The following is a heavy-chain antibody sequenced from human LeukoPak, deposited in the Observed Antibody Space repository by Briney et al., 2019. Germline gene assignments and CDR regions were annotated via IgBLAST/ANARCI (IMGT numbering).Heavy chain of an antibody. Sequence: GGSLRLSCAASGFTFSSYWMSWVRQAPGKGLEWVAIIKQDGSEKYYVDSVKGRFTISRDNAKNSVYLQMNSLRAEDTAVYYCARSFAYSSSWYTSIGYYYYMDVWGKGTTVTISS. D-gene: IGHD6-13*01. CDR1: GFTFSSYW. CDR3: ARSFAYSSSWYTSIGYYYYMDV. J-gene: IGHJ6*03. CDR2: IKQDGSEK. V-gene: IGHV3-7*01.